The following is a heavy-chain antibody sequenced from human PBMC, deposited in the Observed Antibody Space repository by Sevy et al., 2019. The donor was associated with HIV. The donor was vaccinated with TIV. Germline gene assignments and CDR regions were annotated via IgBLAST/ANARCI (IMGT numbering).Heavy chain of an antibody. V-gene: IGHV3-21*06. D-gene: IGHD6-19*01. CDR1: GFTFSNYN. J-gene: IGHJ4*02. CDR2: ISGLSTYI. CDR3: ARGATSGWDYFDS. Sequence: GGSLRLSCVASGFTFSNYNINWVRQAPGKGLEWVSYISGLSTYIYYADSLGGRFTISRDNAKNSVYLQMNSLRTEDTAVYYCARGATSGWDYFDSWGQGTLVTVSS.